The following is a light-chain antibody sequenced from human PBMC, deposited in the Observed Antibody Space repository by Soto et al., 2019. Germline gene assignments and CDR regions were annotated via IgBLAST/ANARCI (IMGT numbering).Light chain of an antibody. CDR3: QRYNSYSAT. CDR1: QGISSG. CDR2: KAS. V-gene: IGKV1-5*03. J-gene: IGKJ1*01. Sequence: DIQMTQSPSTVSASVGDRVTITCRASQGISSGLAWYQQKPGKAPKLLIYKASSLESGVPSRFSGSGSGTEFTLTISSLQPDDFATYYCQRYNSYSATFGQGTNVEIK.